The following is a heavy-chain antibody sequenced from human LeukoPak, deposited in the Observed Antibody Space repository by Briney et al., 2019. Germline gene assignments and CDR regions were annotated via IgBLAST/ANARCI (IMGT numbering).Heavy chain of an antibody. CDR3: ARLSGTYFEEFDY. D-gene: IGHD1-26*01. Sequence: GESLKISCKGSGYSFTSHWIGWVRQMPGKGLEWMGIIYPGDSDTTYSPSFQGQVTISADKSISTAYLQWSSLKASDTAMYFCARLSGTYFEEFDYWGQGTLVTVSS. CDR2: IYPGDSDT. CDR1: GYSFTSHW. V-gene: IGHV5-51*01. J-gene: IGHJ4*02.